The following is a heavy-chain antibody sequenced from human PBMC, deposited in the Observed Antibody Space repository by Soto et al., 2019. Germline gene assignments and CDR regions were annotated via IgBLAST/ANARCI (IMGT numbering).Heavy chain of an antibody. V-gene: IGHV4-4*07. CDR3: ARDIGSYAYGEGY. D-gene: IGHD3-10*01. CDR2: VYSSGTT. Sequence: SETLSLTCSVSGGSINSYWWSWIRPPAGKGLEWIGRVYSSGTTDYNPSLNSRATLSVETSKNQFSLKLSSVTAADTAVYYCARDIGSYAYGEGYWGQGIQVTVSS. CDR1: GGSINSYW. J-gene: IGHJ4*02.